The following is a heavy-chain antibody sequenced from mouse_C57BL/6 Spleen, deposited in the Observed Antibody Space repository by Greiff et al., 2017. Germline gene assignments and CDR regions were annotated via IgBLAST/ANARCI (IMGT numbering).Heavy chain of an antibody. CDR1: GFTFSDYG. V-gene: IGHV5-17*01. J-gene: IGHJ2*01. D-gene: IGHD1-1*01. CDR3: ARSQNFITTVQDYFDY. CDR2: ISSGSSTI. Sequence: DVMLVESGGGLVKPGGSLKLSCAASGFTFSDYGMHWVRQAPEKGLEWVAYISSGSSTIYYADTVKGRFTISRDNAKNTLFLQMTSLRSEDTAMYYCARSQNFITTVQDYFDYWGQGTTLTVSS.